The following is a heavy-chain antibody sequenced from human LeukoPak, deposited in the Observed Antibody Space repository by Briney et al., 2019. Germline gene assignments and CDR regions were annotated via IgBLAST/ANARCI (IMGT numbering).Heavy chain of an antibody. CDR2: VSTDGGGT. V-gene: IGHV3-64*01. CDR3: ARYHNSAYDF. J-gene: IGHJ4*02. CDR1: GFTFSTYA. Sequence: GGSLRLSCAASGFTFSTYAMHWVRQAPAKGLEYISAVSTDGGGTYYANSVKGRFTISRDNSKNTLYLQMGSLRAEDMAVYYCARYHNSAYDFWGQGALVTVSS. D-gene: IGHD3-22*01.